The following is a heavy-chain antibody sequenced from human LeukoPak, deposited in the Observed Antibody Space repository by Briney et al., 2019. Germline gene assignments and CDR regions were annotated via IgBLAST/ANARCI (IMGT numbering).Heavy chain of an antibody. CDR3: ARVFGSRNAFGY. J-gene: IGHJ4*02. CDR2: IYYTGST. CDR1: GGSLSNYY. Sequence: PSETLSLTCTVSGGSLSNYYWSWVRQPPGKGLEWIGYIYYTGSTNYNPSLKSRVTISVDTSKNQFSLKLTSVTAADTAVYYCARVFGSRNAFGYWGQGTLLTASS. V-gene: IGHV4-59*01. D-gene: IGHD1-26*01.